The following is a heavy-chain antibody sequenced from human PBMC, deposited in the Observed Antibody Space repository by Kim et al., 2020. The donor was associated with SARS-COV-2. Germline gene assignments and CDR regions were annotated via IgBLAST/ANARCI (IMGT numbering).Heavy chain of an antibody. CDR2: ISSSSSYI. CDR3: ARESYYDSSGYYWFYYYGMDV. V-gene: IGHV3-21*01. J-gene: IGHJ6*02. CDR1: GFTFSSYS. D-gene: IGHD3-22*01. Sequence: GGSLRLSCAASGFTFSSYSMNWVRQAPGKGLEWVSSISSSSSYIYYADSVKGRFTISRDNAKNSLYLQMNSLRAEDTAVYYCARESYYDSSGYYWFYYYGMDVWGQGTTVTVSS.